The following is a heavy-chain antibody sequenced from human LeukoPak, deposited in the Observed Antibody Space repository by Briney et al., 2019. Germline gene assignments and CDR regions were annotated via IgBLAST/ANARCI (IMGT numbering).Heavy chain of an antibody. J-gene: IGHJ4*02. Sequence: GGSLRLSCAASGFTFSDYYMSWIRQAPGKGLEWVSYISSSGSTIYYADSVKGRFTISRDNAKNSLYLQMNSLRAEDTAVYYCARFNDYGDLPNYFDYWGQGTLVTVSS. V-gene: IGHV3-11*04. CDR2: ISSSGSTI. CDR3: ARFNDYGDLPNYFDY. CDR1: GFTFSDYY. D-gene: IGHD4-17*01.